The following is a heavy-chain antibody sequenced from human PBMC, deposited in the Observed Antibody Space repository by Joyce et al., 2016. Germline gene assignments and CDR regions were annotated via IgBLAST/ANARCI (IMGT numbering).Heavy chain of an antibody. Sequence: EVQLVESGGGLVQPGGSLRRCCAASGFTFSSYWLYCVRKAPGKGLVWVSRMNRDGGSRTYGDSAGGRFTISRDNAKNALYLQMNRLRAEDTAVYYCARLRRWSGPADCWGQGTLVTVSS. V-gene: IGHV3-74*03. D-gene: IGHD4-23*01. CDR1: GFTFSSYW. CDR3: ARLRRWSGPADC. CDR2: MNRDGGSR. J-gene: IGHJ4*02.